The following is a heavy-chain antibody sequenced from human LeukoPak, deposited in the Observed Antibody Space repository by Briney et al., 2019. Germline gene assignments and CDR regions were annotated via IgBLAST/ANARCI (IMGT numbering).Heavy chain of an antibody. CDR1: GFTFSGSA. CDR3: ARSYGSGSYYNPGDV. CDR2: IRSKANSYAT. J-gene: IGHJ6*04. D-gene: IGHD3-10*01. V-gene: IGHV3-73*01. Sequence: GGSLRLSCAASGFTFSGSAMHWVRQASGKGLEWVGRIRSKANSYATAYAASVKGRFTISRDDSKNTAYLQMNSLKTEDTAVYYCARSYGSGSYYNPGDVWGKGTTVTISS.